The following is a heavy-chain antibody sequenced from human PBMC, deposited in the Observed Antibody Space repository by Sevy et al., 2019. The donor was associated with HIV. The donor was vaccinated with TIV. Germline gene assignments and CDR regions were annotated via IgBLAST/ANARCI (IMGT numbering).Heavy chain of an antibody. CDR3: ASCIAAAGTPYYYYYMDV. CDR1: GFTVSSNY. D-gene: IGHD6-13*01. CDR2: IYSGGST. Sequence: GESLKISCAASGFTVSSNYMSWVRQAPGKGLEWVSVIYSGGSTYYADSVKGRFTISRDNSKNTLYLQMNSLRAEDTAVYYCASCIAAAGTPYYYYYMDVWGKGTTVTVSS. V-gene: IGHV3-53*01. J-gene: IGHJ6*03.